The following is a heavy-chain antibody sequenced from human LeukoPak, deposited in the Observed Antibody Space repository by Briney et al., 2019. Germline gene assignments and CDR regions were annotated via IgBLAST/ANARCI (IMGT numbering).Heavy chain of an antibody. Sequence: NTGESLKISCKGSGYSFTSYWIGWVRQMPGKGLEWMGIIYPGDSDTRYSPSFQGQVTISADKSISTAYLQWSSLKASDTAMYYCARHRGSSGWYANDAFDIWGQGTMVTVSS. D-gene: IGHD6-19*01. CDR2: IYPGDSDT. J-gene: IGHJ3*02. CDR3: ARHRGSSGWYANDAFDI. CDR1: GYSFTSYW. V-gene: IGHV5-51*01.